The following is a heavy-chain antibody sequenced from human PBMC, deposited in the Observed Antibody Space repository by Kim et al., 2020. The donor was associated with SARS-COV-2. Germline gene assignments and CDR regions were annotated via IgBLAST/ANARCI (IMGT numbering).Heavy chain of an antibody. CDR3: AHRPGSSYGFDY. Sequence: RYSPSLKSRLTITKDTSKNQVVLTMTNMDPVDTATYYCAHRPGSSYGFDYWGQGTLVTVSS. J-gene: IGHJ4*02. V-gene: IGHV2-5*01. D-gene: IGHD6-13*01.